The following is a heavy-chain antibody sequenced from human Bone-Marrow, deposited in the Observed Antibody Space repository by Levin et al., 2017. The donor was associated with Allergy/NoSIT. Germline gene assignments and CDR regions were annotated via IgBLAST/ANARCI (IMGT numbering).Heavy chain of an antibody. CDR2: ISGSGGST. V-gene: IGHV3-23*01. D-gene: IGHD2-21*02. Sequence: GGSLRLSCAASGFTFSSYAMSWVRQAPGKGLEWVSAISGSGGSTYYADSVKGRFTISRDNSKNTLYLQMNSLRAEDTAVYYCAKDPVAWGPTASIQRFDYWGQGTLVTVSS. CDR1: GFTFSSYA. CDR3: AKDPVAWGPTASIQRFDY. J-gene: IGHJ4*02.